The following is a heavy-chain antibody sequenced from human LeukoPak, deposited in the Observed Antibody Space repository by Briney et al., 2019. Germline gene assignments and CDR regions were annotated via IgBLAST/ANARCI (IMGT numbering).Heavy chain of an antibody. J-gene: IGHJ3*02. CDR1: GFTFSSYS. Sequence: GGSLRLSCAASGFTFSSYSMNWVRQAPGKGLEWVSSISSSSSYIYYADSVKGRFTISRDNAKNSLYLQMNSLRAEDRAVYYCARDLGEDSSSWYMGAFDIWGQGTMVTVSS. D-gene: IGHD6-13*01. CDR2: ISSSSSYI. V-gene: IGHV3-21*01. CDR3: ARDLGEDSSSWYMGAFDI.